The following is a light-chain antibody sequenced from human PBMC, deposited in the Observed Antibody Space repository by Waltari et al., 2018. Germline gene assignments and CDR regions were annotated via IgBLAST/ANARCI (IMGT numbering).Light chain of an antibody. CDR2: AVS. CDR1: DSDVAAYHY. J-gene: IGLJ3*02. V-gene: IGLV2-14*03. Sequence: QSALTHPAPVSGSPGQSITIPCTGTDSDVAAYHYASWYQHHPGKAPNPMIYAVSKRPSGVSNRFSASKSGNTASLTISGLQAEDEADYYCTSYTTTFTWVFGGGTKLTVL. CDR3: TSYTTTFTWV.